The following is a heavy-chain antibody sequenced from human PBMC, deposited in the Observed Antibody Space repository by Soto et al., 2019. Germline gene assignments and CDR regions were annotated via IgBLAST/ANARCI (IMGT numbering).Heavy chain of an antibody. CDR1: GYTFTSYG. D-gene: IGHD2-15*01. Sequence: GASVKVSCKASGYTFTSYGISWVRQAPGQGLEWMGWISAYNGNTNYAQKLQGRVTMTTDESTSTAYMELSSLRSEDTAVYYCARDRMHGGRGLAKRPYYFDYWGQGTLVTVSS. CDR3: ARDRMHGGRGLAKRPYYFDY. CDR2: ISAYNGNT. V-gene: IGHV1-18*01. J-gene: IGHJ4*02.